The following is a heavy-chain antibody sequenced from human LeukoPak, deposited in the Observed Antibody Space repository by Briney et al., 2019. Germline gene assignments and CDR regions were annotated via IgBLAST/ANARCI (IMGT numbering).Heavy chain of an antibody. CDR2: IIPIFGTA. Sequence: GASVKVSCKASGGTFSSYAIGWVRQAPGQGLEWMGGIIPIFGTANYAQKFQGRVTITADESTSTAYMELSSLRSEDTAVYYCAGQVQLERRFDYWGQGTLVTVSS. D-gene: IGHD1-1*01. V-gene: IGHV1-69*13. CDR1: GGTFSSYA. CDR3: AGQVQLERRFDY. J-gene: IGHJ4*02.